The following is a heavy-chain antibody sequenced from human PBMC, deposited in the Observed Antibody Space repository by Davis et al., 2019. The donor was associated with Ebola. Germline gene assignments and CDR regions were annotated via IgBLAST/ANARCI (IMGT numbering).Heavy chain of an antibody. D-gene: IGHD2-2*01. CDR1: GFTFSSYA. Sequence: PGGSLRLSCAASGFTFSSYAMSWVRQAPGKGLEWVSAISGSGGSTYYADSVKGRFTISRDNSKNTLYLQMNSLRAEDTAVYYCAKGMRALVVVPAAPWADWGQGTLVTVSS. J-gene: IGHJ4*02. V-gene: IGHV3-23*01. CDR2: ISGSGGST. CDR3: AKGMRALVVVPAAPWAD.